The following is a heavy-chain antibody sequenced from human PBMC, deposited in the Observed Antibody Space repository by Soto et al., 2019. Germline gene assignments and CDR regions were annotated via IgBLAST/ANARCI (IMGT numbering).Heavy chain of an antibody. V-gene: IGHV4-38-2*02. CDR2: IYHSGST. CDR1: PYSISSGYN. Sequence: SQTRSLPCALSPYSISSGYNWGCIRQPPGKRLEWIGSIYHSGSTYYNPPLKDRVTISVDISKSQSSLKLSSVTAADTALYCWARDQETAYASLLAGWVVDYGMGVWGQGTTVTVYS. CDR3: ARDQETAYASLLAGWVVDYGMGV. D-gene: IGHD2-15*01. J-gene: IGHJ6*02.